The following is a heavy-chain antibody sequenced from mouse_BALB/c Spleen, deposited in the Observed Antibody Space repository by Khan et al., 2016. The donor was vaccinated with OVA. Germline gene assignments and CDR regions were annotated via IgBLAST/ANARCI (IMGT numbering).Heavy chain of an antibody. CDR2: FIPSSGYT. CDR1: GYSFTTYW. J-gene: IGHJ2*01. V-gene: IGHV1-7*01. CDR3: KRDRIDY. Sequence: QVQLQESGAELSKPGASVTLSCKASGYSFTTYWLHWVKQRLGQGLVWIGYFIPSSGYTAYNEYVKNRASLSADKSSSQVYMQLTTLTAEDSAVYYRKRDRIDYWGQGTTLTVSS.